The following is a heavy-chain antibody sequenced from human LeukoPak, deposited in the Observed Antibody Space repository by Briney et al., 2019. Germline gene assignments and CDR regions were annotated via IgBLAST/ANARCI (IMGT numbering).Heavy chain of an antibody. CDR1: GISLSNYA. Sequence: GGSLRLSCVVSGISLSNYAMTWVRQAPGKGLEWVSYISERGGSTTYADSVKGRFTISRDTSLNTLYLQMNNLRAEDTALYFCAKRGVVIRGILVIGYHQEAYHYDFWGQGVLVTVSS. CDR2: ISERGGST. D-gene: IGHD3-10*01. J-gene: IGHJ4*02. V-gene: IGHV3-23*01. CDR3: AKRGVVIRGILVIGYHQEAYHYDF.